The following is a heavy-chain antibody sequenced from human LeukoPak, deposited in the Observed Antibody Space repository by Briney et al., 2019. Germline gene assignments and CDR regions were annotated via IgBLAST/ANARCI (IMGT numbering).Heavy chain of an antibody. D-gene: IGHD3/OR15-3a*01. J-gene: IGHJ3*02. CDR1: GYTLTELS. Sequence: GASVKVSCKVSGYTLTELSMHWVRQAPGKGLEWMGGFDPEDGETIYAQKFQGRVTMTEDTSTDTAYMELSSLRSEDTAVYYCARSLGLVIIEDGAFDIWGQGTMVTVSS. V-gene: IGHV1-24*01. CDR2: FDPEDGET. CDR3: ARSLGLVIIEDGAFDI.